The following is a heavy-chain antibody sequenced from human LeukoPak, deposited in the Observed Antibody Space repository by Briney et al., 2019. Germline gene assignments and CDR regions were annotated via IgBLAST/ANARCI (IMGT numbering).Heavy chain of an antibody. Sequence: SDTLSLTCTVSGGSISSSSYYWGWIRQPPGKGLEWIGSIYYSGSTYYNPSLKSRVTISVDTSKNQFSLKLSSVTAADTAVYYCARHGYDFWSGYYSYYFDYWGQGTLVTVSS. CDR3: ARHGYDFWSGYYSYYFDY. J-gene: IGHJ4*02. V-gene: IGHV4-39*01. CDR1: GGSISSSSYY. CDR2: IYYSGST. D-gene: IGHD3-3*01.